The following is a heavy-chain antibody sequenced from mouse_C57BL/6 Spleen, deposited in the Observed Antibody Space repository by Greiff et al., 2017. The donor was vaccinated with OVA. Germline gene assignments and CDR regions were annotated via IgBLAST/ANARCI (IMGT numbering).Heavy chain of an antibody. CDR1: GYTFTSYW. D-gene: IGHD1-1*01. J-gene: IGHJ3*01. V-gene: IGHV1-69*01. CDR2: IDPSDSYT. CDR3: ARDNYGRVFAY. Sequence: QVQLQQPGAELVMPGASVKLSCKASGYTFTSYWMHWVKQRPGQGLEWIGEIDPSDSYTNYNQKFKGKSTLTVDKSSSTAYMQLSSLTSEDSAVYYCARDNYGRVFAYWGQGTLVTVSA.